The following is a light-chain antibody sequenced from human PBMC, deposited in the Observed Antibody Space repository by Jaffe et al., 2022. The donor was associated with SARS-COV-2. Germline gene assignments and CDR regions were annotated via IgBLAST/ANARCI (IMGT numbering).Light chain of an antibody. V-gene: IGKV3-20*01. Sequence: EIVLTQSPGTLSLSPGERATLSCRASQSVSSSYLAWYQQKPGQAPRLLIYGASSRATGIPDRFSGSGSGTDFTLTISRLEPEDFAVYYCQQYGSHPDTFGQGTKLEIK. CDR2: GAS. J-gene: IGKJ2*01. CDR3: QQYGSHPDT. CDR1: QSVSSSY.